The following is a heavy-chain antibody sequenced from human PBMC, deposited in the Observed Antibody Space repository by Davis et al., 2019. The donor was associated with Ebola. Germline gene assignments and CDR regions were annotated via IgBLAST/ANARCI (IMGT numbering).Heavy chain of an antibody. V-gene: IGHV3-9*01. J-gene: IGHJ4*02. CDR2: ISWNSGSI. Sequence: GGSLRLSCAASGFTFDDYAMHWVWQAPGKGLEWVSGISWNSGSIGYADSVKGRFTISRDNAKNSLYLQMNSLRAEDTALYYCAKARGYGDYREFDYWGQGTLVTVSS. D-gene: IGHD4-17*01. CDR3: AKARGYGDYREFDY. CDR1: GFTFDDYA.